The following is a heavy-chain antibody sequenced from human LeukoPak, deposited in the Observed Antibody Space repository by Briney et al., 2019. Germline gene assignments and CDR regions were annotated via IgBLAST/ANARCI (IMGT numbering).Heavy chain of an antibody. D-gene: IGHD3-3*01. V-gene: IGHV1-8*01. CDR1: GYTFTSYD. CDR3: ARADTKYDFWSGYYNSYYGMDV. Sequence: GASVKVSCKASGYTFTSYDINWVRQTTGQGLEWMGWMNPNSGNTGYAQKFQGRGTMTRNTSISTAYMELSSLRSEDTAVYYCARADTKYDFWSGYYNSYYGMDVWGQGTTVTVSS. J-gene: IGHJ6*02. CDR2: MNPNSGNT.